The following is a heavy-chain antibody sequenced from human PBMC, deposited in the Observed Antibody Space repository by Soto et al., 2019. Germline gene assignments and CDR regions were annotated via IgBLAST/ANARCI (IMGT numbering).Heavy chain of an antibody. V-gene: IGHV4-39*01. CDR2: IFYSGAT. D-gene: IGHD1-1*01. CDR1: GGSITNSRNY. CDR3: ARPRGIRLSATDVFDI. Sequence: SETLSLTCTVSGGSITNSRNYWGWIRQPPGKGLEWIGSIFYSGATYYNPSLKSRITISVDASKNQFSLRLSSVTAADAAVYYCARPRGIRLSATDVFDIWGQGTMVTVSS. J-gene: IGHJ3*02.